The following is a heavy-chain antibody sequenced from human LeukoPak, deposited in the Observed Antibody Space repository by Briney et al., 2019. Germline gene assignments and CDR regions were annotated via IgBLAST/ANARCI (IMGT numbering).Heavy chain of an antibody. CDR1: GFTFSSYA. CDR3: AKVGYYDSSGYLDY. J-gene: IGHJ4*02. Sequence: GGSPRLSCAASGFTFSSYAISWVRQAPGKGLEWVSAIRGSGGSTYYADSVKGRFTISRDNSKNTLYLQMNSLRAEDTAVYYCAKVGYYDSSGYLDYWGQGTLVTVSS. V-gene: IGHV3-23*01. D-gene: IGHD3-22*01. CDR2: IRGSGGST.